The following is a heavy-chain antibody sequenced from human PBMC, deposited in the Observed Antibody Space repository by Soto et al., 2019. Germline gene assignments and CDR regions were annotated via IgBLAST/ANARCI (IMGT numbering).Heavy chain of an antibody. V-gene: IGHV3-9*01. CDR2: ISWNSGSI. J-gene: IGHJ4*02. CDR1: GFTFDDYA. CDR3: AKDIGSSRKTFDY. Sequence: GGSLRLSCAASGFTFDDYAMHWVRQAPGKGLEWVSGISWNSGSIGYADSVKGRFTISRDNAKNSLYLQMNSLRAEDTALYYCAKDIGSSRKTFDYWGQGTLVTVSS. D-gene: IGHD1-26*01.